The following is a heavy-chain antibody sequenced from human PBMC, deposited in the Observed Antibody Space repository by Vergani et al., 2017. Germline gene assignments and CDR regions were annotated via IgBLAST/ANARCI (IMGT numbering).Heavy chain of an antibody. Sequence: QVQLVQSGAEVKKPGSSVKVSCKASGGTFSSYAISWVRQAPGQGLEWMGGIIPIFGTANYAQKFQGRVTITADESTSTAYMELSSLRSEDTAVYYCARGGGAAAGRGYYYYYMDVWGTGTRVTVSS. D-gene: IGHD6-13*01. J-gene: IGHJ6*03. CDR2: IIPIFGTA. V-gene: IGHV1-69*01. CDR1: GGTFSSYA. CDR3: ARGGGAAAGRGYYYYYMDV.